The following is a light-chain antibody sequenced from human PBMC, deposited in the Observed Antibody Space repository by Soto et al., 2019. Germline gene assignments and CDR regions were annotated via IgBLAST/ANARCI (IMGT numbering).Light chain of an antibody. CDR3: QQYNNWAA. CDR1: QSVSSN. V-gene: IGKV3-15*01. CDR2: GAS. J-gene: IGKJ1*01. Sequence: EIVMTQSPATLSESPGERATLSCRASQSVSSNLAWYQQRPGQAPRLLIYGASTRATGIPARFSGSGSGTEFTLTISSLQSEDFAVYYCQQYNNWAAFGPGTKV.